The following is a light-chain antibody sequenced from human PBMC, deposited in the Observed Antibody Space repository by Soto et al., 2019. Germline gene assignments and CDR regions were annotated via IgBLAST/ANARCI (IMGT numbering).Light chain of an antibody. J-gene: IGLJ2*01. Sequence: QSVLTQPPSASATPGQRVTISCSGSTSNIGSNTVNWYQQLPGTAPKLLIYSNNQRPSGVPDRFSGSKSGTSASLAISGLQSEDEADYYCAAWDDSLNGVVFGGGTKLNVL. CDR1: TSNIGSNT. V-gene: IGLV1-44*01. CDR2: SNN. CDR3: AAWDDSLNGVV.